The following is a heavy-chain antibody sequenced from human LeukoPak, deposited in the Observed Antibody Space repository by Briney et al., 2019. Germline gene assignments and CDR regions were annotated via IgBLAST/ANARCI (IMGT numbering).Heavy chain of an antibody. CDR2: IFPSGST. V-gene: IGHV4-38-2*01. CDR1: GYSISSGYC. D-gene: IGHD5-18*01. Sequence: PSETLSLTCAVSGYSISSGYCGGGRRQPPGRGLEWIGRIFPSGSTYFNPSLQSRVTISVDTSNNQFSLKLSSVTAADTAVYYCARVGYNYGYVDYWGQGTLVTVSS. J-gene: IGHJ4*02. CDR3: ARVGYNYGYVDY.